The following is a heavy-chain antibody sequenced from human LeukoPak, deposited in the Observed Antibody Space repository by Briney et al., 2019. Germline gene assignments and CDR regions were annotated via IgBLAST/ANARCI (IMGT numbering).Heavy chain of an antibody. D-gene: IGHD3-3*01. J-gene: IGHJ4*02. Sequence: SETLSLTCTVSGGSISSYYWSWIRQPPGKGLEWIGYIYYSGSTNYNPSLKSRVTISVDTSKNQFSLKLSSVTAADTPVYYCARHTIFRVVIIFDYWGQGTLVTVSS. CDR1: GGSISSYY. CDR2: IYYSGST. V-gene: IGHV4-59*08. CDR3: ARHTIFRVVIIFDY.